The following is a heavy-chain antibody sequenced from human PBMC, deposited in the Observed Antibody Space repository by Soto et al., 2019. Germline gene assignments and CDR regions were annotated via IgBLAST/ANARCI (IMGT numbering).Heavy chain of an antibody. CDR1: GGTFNTYT. D-gene: IGHD1-26*01. V-gene: IGHV1-69*01. CDR2: IMPLYAKP. Sequence: QVQLVQSGAEVKKPGSSVKVSCKASGGTFNTYTISWVRQVPGQGVEWMGGIMPLYAKPTYAQPFLGRLTIAADEHTSTVYMELSSLRSEDTDLYYCASLNNWSSGDGRIDVWGRGTAVSVSS. J-gene: IGHJ6*02. CDR3: ASLNNWSSGDGRIDV.